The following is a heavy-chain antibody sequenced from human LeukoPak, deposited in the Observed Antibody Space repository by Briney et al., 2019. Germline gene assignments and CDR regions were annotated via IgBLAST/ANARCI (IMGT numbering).Heavy chain of an antibody. CDR2: ISYDGSNK. J-gene: IGHJ4*02. CDR1: GFTFSSYA. V-gene: IGHV3-30*04. CDR3: ARQLGGSGSY. Sequence: GGSLRLSCAASGFTFSSYAMHWVRQAPGKGLEWVAVISYDGSNKYYADSVKGRFTISRDNSKNTLYLQMNSLRAEDTAVYYCARQLGGSGSYWGQGTLVTVSS. D-gene: IGHD3-10*01.